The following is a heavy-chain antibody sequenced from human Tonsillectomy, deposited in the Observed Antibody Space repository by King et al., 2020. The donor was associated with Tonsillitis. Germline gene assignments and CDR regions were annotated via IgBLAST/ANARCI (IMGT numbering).Heavy chain of an antibody. CDR2: IYYSGST. Sequence: VQLQESGPGLVKPSDTLSLTCAVSGYSISSSNWWGWIRQPPGKGLEWIGYIYYSGSTNYNPSLKSRVTMSVDTSKNQFSLKLSSVTALDTAVYYCARNSPGYXYYGMDVWGQGTTVTVSS. V-gene: IGHV4-28*06. J-gene: IGHJ6*02. CDR1: GYSISSSNW. CDR3: ARNSPGYXYYGMDV.